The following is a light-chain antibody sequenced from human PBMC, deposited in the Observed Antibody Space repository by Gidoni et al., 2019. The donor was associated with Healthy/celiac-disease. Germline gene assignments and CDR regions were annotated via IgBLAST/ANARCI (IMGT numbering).Light chain of an antibody. J-gene: IGKJ5*01. CDR3: QQYGSSPIT. CDR1: QRVSSSY. CDR2: GAS. V-gene: IGKV3-20*01. Sequence: IVLTQPPGTLTFSPGESATLSCRASQRVSSSYVAWYQQKPGQAPRLLIYGASSRATGIPDRFSGSGSGTDFTLTISRLEPEDFAVYYCQQYGSSPITFGQGTRLEIK.